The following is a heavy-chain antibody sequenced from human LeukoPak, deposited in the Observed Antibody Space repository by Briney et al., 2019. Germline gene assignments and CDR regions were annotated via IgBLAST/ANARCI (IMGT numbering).Heavy chain of an antibody. Sequence: GRSLRLSCAASGFTVDDYAMYWVRQPPGKGLEWVSGINWNSGGIGYADSVKGRFTISRDNAKNSLYLQMNSLRPEDTALYYCAKASTQYYDSSVSMDVWGKGTTVTVSS. CDR3: AKASTQYYDSSVSMDV. V-gene: IGHV3-9*01. J-gene: IGHJ6*03. D-gene: IGHD3-22*01. CDR2: INWNSGGI. CDR1: GFTVDDYA.